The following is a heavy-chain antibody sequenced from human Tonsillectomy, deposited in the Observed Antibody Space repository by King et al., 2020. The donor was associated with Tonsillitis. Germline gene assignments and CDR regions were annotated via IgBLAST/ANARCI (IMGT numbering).Heavy chain of an antibody. Sequence: VQLVESGSELKKPGASVKVSCTASGYTFTHYAMNWVRQAPGQGLEWMAWINTNAGNTGNPTYAQGFTGRFVLSLDTSASTAYLQISNLKVEDTAVYYCVRDDWGSDFWGQGTLVTVSS. CDR3: VRDDWGSDF. V-gene: IGHV7-4-1*02. CDR2: INTNAGNTGNP. D-gene: IGHD7-27*01. CDR1: GYTFTHYA. J-gene: IGHJ4*02.